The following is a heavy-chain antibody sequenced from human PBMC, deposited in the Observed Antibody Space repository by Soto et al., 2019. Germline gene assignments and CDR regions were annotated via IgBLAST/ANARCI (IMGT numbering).Heavy chain of an antibody. D-gene: IGHD5-18*01. Sequence: GGSLRLSCAASGFTFSSYGMHWVRQAPGKGLEWVAVIWYDGSNKYYADSVKGRFTISRDNSKNTLYLQMNSLRAEDTAVYYCARGGDTAMFEYYGMDVWGQGTTVTVSS. J-gene: IGHJ6*02. V-gene: IGHV3-33*01. CDR3: ARGGDTAMFEYYGMDV. CDR1: GFTFSSYG. CDR2: IWYDGSNK.